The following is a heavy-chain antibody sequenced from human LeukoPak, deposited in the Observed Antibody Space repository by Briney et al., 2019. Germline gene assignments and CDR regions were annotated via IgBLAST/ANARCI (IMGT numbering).Heavy chain of an antibody. D-gene: IGHD3-22*01. CDR3: ARDGYYDSSGYFYYFDY. J-gene: IGHJ4*02. CDR2: IYTSGST. Sequence: PSETLSLTCTVSGGSISSYYWSWIRQPAGKGLEWIGRIYTSGSTNYNPSLKSLVTMTVDTSKNQFSLKLSSVTAADTAVYYCARDGYYDSSGYFYYFDYWGQGTLVTVSS. V-gene: IGHV4-4*07. CDR1: GGSISSYY.